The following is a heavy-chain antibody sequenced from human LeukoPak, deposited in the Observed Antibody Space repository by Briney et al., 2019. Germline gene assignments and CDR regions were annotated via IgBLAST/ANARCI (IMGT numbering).Heavy chain of an antibody. J-gene: IGHJ6*04. V-gene: IGHV3-74*01. Sequence: TRRSLRLSCAPSGFTLRKYWMLGVPQGPGKGLESGSRINTNGTVTTYAHPVKGRLTGPRDNAENMMFLQMNSVRDEDRAVYYCATKQWLAPPSDSWGTGTTVTVSS. CDR3: ATKQWLAPPSDS. D-gene: IGHD6-19*01. CDR2: INTNGTVT. CDR1: GFTLRKYW.